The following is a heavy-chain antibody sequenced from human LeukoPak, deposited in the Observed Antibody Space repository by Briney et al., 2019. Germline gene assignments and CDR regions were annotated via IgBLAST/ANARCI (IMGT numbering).Heavy chain of an antibody. CDR2: IYYSGST. CDR1: GGSISSYY. D-gene: IGHD3-22*01. CDR3: ARNYYDSGDDAFDI. Sequence: SETLSLTCTVSGGSISSYYWSWIRQPPGKGLEWIGYIYYSGSTNYNPSLKSRVTISVDTSKNQFSLKLSSVTAADTAVYYCARNYYDSGDDAFDIWGQGTMVTVSS. V-gene: IGHV4-59*01. J-gene: IGHJ3*02.